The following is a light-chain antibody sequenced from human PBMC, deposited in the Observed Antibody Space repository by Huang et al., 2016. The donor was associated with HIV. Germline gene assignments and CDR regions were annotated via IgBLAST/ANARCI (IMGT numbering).Light chain of an antibody. V-gene: IGKV1-5*01. J-gene: IGKJ1*01. Sequence: DIQMTQSPSTLSASVGDRVTITCRAIQSISSWLAWYQQKPGKAPKLLIYDASNLESGVPSRFSGSGSGTEFTLTISSLQPDNFATYYCQQYSTYPWTFGQGTKVEIK. CDR1: QSISSW. CDR2: DAS. CDR3: QQYSTYPWT.